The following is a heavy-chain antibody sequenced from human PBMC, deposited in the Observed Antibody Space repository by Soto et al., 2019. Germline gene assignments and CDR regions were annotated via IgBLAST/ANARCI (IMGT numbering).Heavy chain of an antibody. D-gene: IGHD2-15*01. CDR1: GFPFRSYG. Sequence: QVQLVESGGGVVQPGGSLRLSCEGSGFPFRSYGIQWVRQAPGKGLEWLGLIWNDGSHAYYADSVKGRFTISRDNSKNTVFLQVSNMRAEDTAVYFCARDQTDSGGYSDDWGQGTLVTVAS. V-gene: IGHV3-33*01. CDR3: ARDQTDSGGYSDD. J-gene: IGHJ4*02. CDR2: IWNDGSHA.